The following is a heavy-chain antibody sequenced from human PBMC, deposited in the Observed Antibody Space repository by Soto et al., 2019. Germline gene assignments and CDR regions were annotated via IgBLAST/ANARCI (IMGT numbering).Heavy chain of an antibody. CDR2: IDSSSSTI. Sequence: GRSLRLSCAASGFTFSTYWMHWVRQAPGKGLEWLSYIDSSSSTIYYADSVKGRFSISRDNAKNSLYLHMSSLRAEDTAVYYCAKDLSIAVAGSAGGQGALV. V-gene: IGHV3-48*01. J-gene: IGHJ4*02. CDR1: GFTFSTYW. D-gene: IGHD6-19*01. CDR3: AKDLSIAVAGSA.